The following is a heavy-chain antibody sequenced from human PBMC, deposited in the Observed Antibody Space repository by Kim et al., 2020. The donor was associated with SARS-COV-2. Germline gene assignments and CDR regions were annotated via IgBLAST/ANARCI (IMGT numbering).Heavy chain of an antibody. CDR2: ISWNSGSI. Sequence: GGSLRLSCAASGFTFDDYAMHWVRQAPGKGLEWVSGISWNSGSIGYADSVKGRFTISRDNAKNSLYLQMNSLRAEDTALYYCAKDFGGPRGSSLSYWGQGTLVTVSS. J-gene: IGHJ4*02. V-gene: IGHV3-9*01. CDR1: GFTFDDYA. D-gene: IGHD6-13*01. CDR3: AKDFGGPRGSSLSY.